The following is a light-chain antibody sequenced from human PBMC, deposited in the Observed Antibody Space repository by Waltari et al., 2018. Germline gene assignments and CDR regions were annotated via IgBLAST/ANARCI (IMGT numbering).Light chain of an antibody. CDR3: QQLSIYPYT. CDR1: QSISTS. J-gene: IGKJ2*01. CDR2: GAS. Sequence: DIQMTQSPPSLSASVGDRVTITCRATQSISTSLNWYQQKPGKAPNLLIYGASSLERGVPSRFSGSGSGTDFTLTISSLHPEDFATYYCQQLSIYPYTFGQGTKLEIE. V-gene: IGKV1-39*01.